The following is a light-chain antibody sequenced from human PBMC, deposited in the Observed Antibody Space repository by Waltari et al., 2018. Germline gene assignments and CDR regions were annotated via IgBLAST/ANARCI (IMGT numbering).Light chain of an antibody. CDR3: QKYNSAPWT. J-gene: IGKJ1*01. CDR1: QDISTS. CDR2: AIS. Sequence: DIQMTQSPSSLSASVGDRVTITCRASQDISTSLAWYQQKPGKVPQVLIFAISTFQSGVPYRFSGSGSGTDFTLTISSLQPEDVATYYCQKYNSAPWTFGQGTRVEIK. V-gene: IGKV1-27*01.